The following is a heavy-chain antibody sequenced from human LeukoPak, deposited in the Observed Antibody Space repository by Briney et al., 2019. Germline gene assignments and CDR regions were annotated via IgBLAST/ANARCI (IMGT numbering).Heavy chain of an antibody. CDR2: IYYSGST. V-gene: IGHV4-59*01. CDR1: SGSISSYY. J-gene: IGHJ4*02. D-gene: IGHD3-10*01. Sequence: SETLSLTCTVSSGSISSYYWSWIRQPPGKGLEWIGYIYYSGSTNYNPSLKSRVTISVDTSKNQFSLKLSSVTAADTAVYYCATDYYGSGSHDYWGQGTLVTVSS. CDR3: ATDYYGSGSHDY.